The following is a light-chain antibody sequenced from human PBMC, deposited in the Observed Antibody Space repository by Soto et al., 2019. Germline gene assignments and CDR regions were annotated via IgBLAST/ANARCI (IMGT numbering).Light chain of an antibody. J-gene: IGKJ4*01. CDR2: GAS. CDR3: QQYGGSPLVT. Sequence: ENVLTQSPGTLSLSPGETATLSCRASQSVGGGYVAWYQQKPGQAPRLLIYGASSRATGNPDRFSGSGSGTDFTLTISRLEPEDFAMYYCQQYGGSPLVTFGGGTKVEIK. V-gene: IGKV3-20*01. CDR1: QSVGGGY.